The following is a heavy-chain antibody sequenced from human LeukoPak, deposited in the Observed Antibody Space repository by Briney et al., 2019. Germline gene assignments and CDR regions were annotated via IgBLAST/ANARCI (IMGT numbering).Heavy chain of an antibody. CDR1: GYTFTGYY. Sequence: ASVKVSCKASGYTFTGYYMRWVRQAPGQGLEWMGWINPNSGGTNYAQKFQGRVTMTRDTSISTAYMELSRLRSDDTAVYYCARKLDDTGYGSGSFHYYYGMDVWGQGTTVTVSS. CDR3: ARKLDDTGYGSGSFHYYYGMDV. CDR2: INPNSGGT. D-gene: IGHD3-10*01. J-gene: IGHJ6*02. V-gene: IGHV1-2*02.